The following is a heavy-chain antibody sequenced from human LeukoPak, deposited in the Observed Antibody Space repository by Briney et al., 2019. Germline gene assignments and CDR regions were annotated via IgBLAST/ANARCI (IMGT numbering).Heavy chain of an antibody. V-gene: IGHV1-8*02. CDR1: GYTFTSYG. CDR2: MNPNSGNT. J-gene: IGHJ4*02. Sequence: ASVKVSCKASGYTFTSYGISWVRQATGQGLEWMGWMNPNSGNTGYAQKFQGRVTMTRNTSISTAYMELSSLRSEDTAVYYCARAYGSGSYSPPDYWGQGTLVTVSS. CDR3: ARAYGSGSYSPPDY. D-gene: IGHD3-10*01.